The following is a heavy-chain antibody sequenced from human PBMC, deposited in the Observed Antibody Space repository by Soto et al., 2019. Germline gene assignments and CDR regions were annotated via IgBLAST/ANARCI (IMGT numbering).Heavy chain of an antibody. J-gene: IGHJ6*02. CDR2: ISYDGSNK. D-gene: IGHD5-12*01. CDR1: GFTFSSYA. CDR3: ARDYYRFNSGYGFIMDV. Sequence: QVQLVESGGGVVQPGRSLRLSCAASGFTFSSYAMHWVRQAPGKGLEWVAVISYDGSNKYYADYLKGRINISRDNSKNTLYLQMNSLSAEDTAVYYCARDYYRFNSGYGFIMDVWGQGTTITVSS. V-gene: IGHV3-30-3*01.